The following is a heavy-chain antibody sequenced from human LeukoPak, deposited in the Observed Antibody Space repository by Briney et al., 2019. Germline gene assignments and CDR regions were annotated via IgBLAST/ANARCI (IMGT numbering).Heavy chain of an antibody. Sequence: GASVKVSCKASGGTFSSYAISWVRQAPGQGLEWMGWINPNSGGTNYAQKFQGRVTMTRDTSISTAYMELSRLRSDDTAVYYCARPIRGRNWFDPWGQGTLVTVSS. D-gene: IGHD3-10*01. V-gene: IGHV1-2*02. CDR1: GGTFSSYA. J-gene: IGHJ5*02. CDR3: ARPIRGRNWFDP. CDR2: INPNSGGT.